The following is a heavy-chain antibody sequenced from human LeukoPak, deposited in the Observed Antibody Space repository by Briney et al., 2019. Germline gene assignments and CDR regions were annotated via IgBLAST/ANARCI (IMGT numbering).Heavy chain of an antibody. CDR1: GGSISSGDYY. J-gene: IGHJ3*02. CDR3: ARDLDYGGNSGWGSAFDI. Sequence: PSETLSLTCTVSGGSISSGDYYWSWIRQPPGKGLEWIGYIYYSGSTYYNPSLKSRVTISVDTSKNQFSLKLSSVTAADTAVYYCARDLDYGGNSGWGSAFDIWGQGTMVTVSS. V-gene: IGHV4-30-4*02. D-gene: IGHD4-23*01. CDR2: IYYSGST.